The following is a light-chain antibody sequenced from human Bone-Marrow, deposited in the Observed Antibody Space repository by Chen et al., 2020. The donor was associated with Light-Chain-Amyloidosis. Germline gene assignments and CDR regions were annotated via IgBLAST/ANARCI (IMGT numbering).Light chain of an antibody. J-gene: IGLJ2*01. CDR1: DLPTKY. CDR3: QSADSSGTYEVI. Sequence: SYDLPQPPSVSVSPGQTARIPCSGDDLPTKYAYWYQQKPGQAPVLVIHRDTERPSGISERFSGSSSGTTATLTISGVQEEDEADYHCQSADSSGTYEVIFGGGTKLTVL. V-gene: IGLV3-25*03. CDR2: RDT.